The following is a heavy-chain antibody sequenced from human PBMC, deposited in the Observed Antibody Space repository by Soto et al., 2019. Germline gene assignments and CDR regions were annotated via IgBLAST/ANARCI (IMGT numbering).Heavy chain of an antibody. CDR1: GYTFTGYY. J-gene: IGHJ3*02. CDR2: INPNSGGT. V-gene: IGHV1-2*04. Sequence: ASVKVSCKASGYTFTGYYMHWVRQAPGQGLEWMGWINPNSGGTNYAQKFQGWVTMTRDTSISTAYMELSRLRSDDTAVYYCARDGARSGILDAFDIWGQGTMVTVSS. D-gene: IGHD1-26*01. CDR3: ARDGARSGILDAFDI.